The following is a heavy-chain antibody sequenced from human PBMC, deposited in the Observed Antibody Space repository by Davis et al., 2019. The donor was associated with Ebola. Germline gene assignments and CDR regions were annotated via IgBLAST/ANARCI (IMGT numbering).Heavy chain of an antibody. CDR2: ISSSSNYI. V-gene: IGHV3-21*01. D-gene: IGHD3-10*01. J-gene: IGHJ4*02. CDR1: GFTFRRHW. CDR3: ERYRVEDGRFGEAAY. Sequence: GESLKISCAASGFTFRRHWMSWVRQAPGKGLEWVSSISSSSNYIYYADSVKGRFTISRDDAQNSLYLQMNSLRDEDTVLYYCERYRVEDGRFGEAAYWGQGTLVTVSS.